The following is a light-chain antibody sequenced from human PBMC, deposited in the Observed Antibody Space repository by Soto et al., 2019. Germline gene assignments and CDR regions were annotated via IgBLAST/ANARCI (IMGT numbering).Light chain of an antibody. CDR2: EVS. CDR1: SSDVGDYDY. CDR3: SSYTSDSGRV. Sequence: QSVLTQPASVSGSPGQSITISCTGSSSDVGDYDYVSWYRQHPGKAPEVMIYEVSHRPSGISNRFSGSKSGNTASLTISGLQAEDEAHYYCSSYTSDSGRVFGGGTKVTVL. J-gene: IGLJ3*02. V-gene: IGLV2-14*01.